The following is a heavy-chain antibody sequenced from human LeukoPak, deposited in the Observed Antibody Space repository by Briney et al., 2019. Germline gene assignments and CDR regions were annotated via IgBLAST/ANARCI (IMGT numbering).Heavy chain of an antibody. Sequence: GGSLRLSCSTSGFTFSTYGMIWARQAPGKGLEWVSFIDTGGHGICYADSVKGRFTISRDDAKNSLYLQMSSLRVEDTAIYYCARDPGGIYDFDYWGQGVLVTVSS. CDR3: ARDPGGIYDFDY. J-gene: IGHJ4*02. V-gene: IGHV3-48*03. CDR2: IDTGGHGI. CDR1: GFTFSTYG. D-gene: IGHD2-8*02.